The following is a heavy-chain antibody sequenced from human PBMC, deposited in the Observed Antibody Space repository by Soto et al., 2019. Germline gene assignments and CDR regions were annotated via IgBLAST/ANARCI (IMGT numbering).Heavy chain of an antibody. CDR2: IYYSGST. CDR1: GGSISNYY. CDR3: ARAGAATLSDY. J-gene: IGHJ4*02. D-gene: IGHD2-15*01. Sequence: QVQLQESGPGLVKASETLSLTCTVSGGSISNYYCSWIRQPPGKGLEWIGSIYYSGSTNYNPSLKSRVTISVDTSKNQFSLNLSSVTAADTAVYYCARAGAATLSDYWGQGTLVTVSS. V-gene: IGHV4-59*01.